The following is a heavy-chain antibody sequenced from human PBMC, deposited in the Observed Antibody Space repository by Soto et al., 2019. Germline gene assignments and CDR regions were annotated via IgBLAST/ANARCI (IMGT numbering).Heavy chain of an antibody. D-gene: IGHD3-3*01. CDR3: ARVISLIFEVVNDDYDYIYV. CDR1: GGSISSSSYY. Sequence: ASETLSLTCTVSGGSISSSSYYWGWIRQPPGKGLEWIGSIYYSGSTYYNPSLKSRVTISVDTSKNQFSLKLSSVTAADTAVYYCARVISLIFEVVNDDYDYIYVWTQGTTVIGSS. V-gene: IGHV4-39*01. J-gene: IGHJ6*03. CDR2: IYYSGST.